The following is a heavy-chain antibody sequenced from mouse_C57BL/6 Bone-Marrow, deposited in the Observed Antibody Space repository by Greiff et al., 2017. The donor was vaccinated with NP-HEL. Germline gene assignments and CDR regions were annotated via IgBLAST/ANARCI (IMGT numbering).Heavy chain of an antibody. CDR1: GFTFTDYY. J-gene: IGHJ4*01. D-gene: IGHD2-4*01. CDR3: ARSIYYDYADDPFDAMDY. Sequence: EVKVVESGGGLVQPGGSLSLSCAASGFTFTDYYMSWVRQPPGKALEWLVFIRNKANGYTTEYSASVQGRFTISRANSQSILYLQMNALRAEDSATYYCARSIYYDYADDPFDAMDYWGQGTSVTVSS. CDR2: IRNKANGYTT. V-gene: IGHV7-3*01.